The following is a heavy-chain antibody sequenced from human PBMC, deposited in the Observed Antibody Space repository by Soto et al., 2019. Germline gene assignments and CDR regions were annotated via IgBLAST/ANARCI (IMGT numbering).Heavy chain of an antibody. D-gene: IGHD4-4*01. CDR3: ARDDYISDYYYYGMDV. CDR1: GYSISSGYY. V-gene: IGHV4-38-2*02. CDR2: IYHSGST. Sequence: KASETLSLTCAVSGYSISSGYYWGWIRQPPGKGLEWIGSIYHSGSTYYNPSLKSRVTISVDTSKNQFSLKLSSVTAADTAVYYCARDDYISDYYYYGMDVWGQGTTVTVSS. J-gene: IGHJ6*02.